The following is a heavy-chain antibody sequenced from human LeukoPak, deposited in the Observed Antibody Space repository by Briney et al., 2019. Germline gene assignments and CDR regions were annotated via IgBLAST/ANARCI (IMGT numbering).Heavy chain of an antibody. CDR3: ARNVDTAMVIFDY. D-gene: IGHD5-18*01. V-gene: IGHV4-59*08. CDR2: FTLSGTT. CDR1: GAYVTTYS. J-gene: IGHJ4*02. Sequence: SETLSLTCIVSGAYVTTYSWNWIRQSPGKGLEWIGYFTLSGTTSYSSSLKSRVTISRDTSKNQLSLKLTSVTAADTAVYYCARNVDTAMVIFDYWGQGTLVTVSS.